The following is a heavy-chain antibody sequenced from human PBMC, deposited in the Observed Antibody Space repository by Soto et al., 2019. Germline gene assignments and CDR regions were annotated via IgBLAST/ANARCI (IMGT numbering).Heavy chain of an antibody. V-gene: IGHV3-53*01. CDR2: IYSGGST. CDR1: GFTVSSNY. J-gene: IGHJ3*02. Sequence: GGSLRLSCAASGFTVSSNYMSWVRQAPGKGLEWVSVIYSGGSTYYADSVKGRFTISRDNSKNTLYLQMNSLRAEDTAVYYCARALTIFGVVIHDAFDIWGQGTMVTVSS. CDR3: ARALTIFGVVIHDAFDI. D-gene: IGHD3-3*01.